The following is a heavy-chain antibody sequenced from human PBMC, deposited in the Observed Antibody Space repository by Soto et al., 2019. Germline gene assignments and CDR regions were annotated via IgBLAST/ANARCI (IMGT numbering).Heavy chain of an antibody. V-gene: IGHV1-2*02. CDR1: GYTFTDYY. Sequence: QVQLVQSGAEVKKPGASVKVSCKASGYTFTDYYMHWVRQAPGQGLEWMGWISPNSGGTNYAQKFQGRVTMTRDTSISTAYRELNRLRSDDTAVYYCARDQSPSSGWPGMDVWGQGTTVTVSS. CDR2: ISPNSGGT. D-gene: IGHD6-19*01. CDR3: ARDQSPSSGWPGMDV. J-gene: IGHJ6*02.